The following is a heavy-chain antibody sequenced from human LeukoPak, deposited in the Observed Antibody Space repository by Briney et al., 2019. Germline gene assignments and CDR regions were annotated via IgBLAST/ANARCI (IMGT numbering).Heavy chain of an antibody. V-gene: IGHV4-34*01. Sequence: PSETLSLTCAVYGGSFSGYYWSWIRQPPGKGLEWIGEINHSGSTNYNPSLKSRVTISVDTSKNQFSLKLSSVTAADTAVYYCARGGPPRIETANYYMDVWGKGTTVTVSS. CDR3: ARGGPPRIETANYYMDV. CDR1: GGSFSGYY. CDR2: INHSGST. J-gene: IGHJ6*03. D-gene: IGHD2/OR15-2a*01.